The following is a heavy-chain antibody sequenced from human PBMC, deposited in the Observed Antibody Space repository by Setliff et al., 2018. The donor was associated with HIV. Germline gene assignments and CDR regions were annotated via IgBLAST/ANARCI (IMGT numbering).Heavy chain of an antibody. V-gene: IGHV3-15*01. CDR3: ATERIGVAGPGYFAY. Sequence: PGGSLRLSCAASGFTFSNAWMNWVRQAPGKGLEWVGRIKSKTDGGTRDHAAPVKGRFTISRDDSKSTLFLQMNSLITDDTAVYYCATERIGVAGPGYFAYLGPGTLVTVS. CDR2: IKSKTDGGTR. J-gene: IGHJ4*01. CDR1: GFTFSNAW. D-gene: IGHD6-19*01.